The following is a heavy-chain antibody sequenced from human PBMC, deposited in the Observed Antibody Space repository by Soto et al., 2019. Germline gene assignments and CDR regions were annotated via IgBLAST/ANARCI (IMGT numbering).Heavy chain of an antibody. J-gene: IGHJ6*02. Sequence: PGGSLRLSCAASGFTFSSYGMHWVRQAPGKGLEWVAVIWYDGSNKYYADSVKGRFTISRDNSKNTLYLQMNSLRAEDTAVYYCARDHRLEWLSLYYYGMDVWGQGTTVTVSS. CDR2: IWYDGSNK. CDR3: ARDHRLEWLSLYYYGMDV. V-gene: IGHV3-33*01. CDR1: GFTFSSYG. D-gene: IGHD3-3*01.